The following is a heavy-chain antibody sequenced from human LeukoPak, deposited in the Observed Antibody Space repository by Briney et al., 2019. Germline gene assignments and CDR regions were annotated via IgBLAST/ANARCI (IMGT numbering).Heavy chain of an antibody. CDR2: ISGSGGST. Sequence: GGSLRLSCAASGFTFSSYAMSWVRQAPGKGLEWVSAISGSGGSTYYADSVKGRFTISRDNSKNTLYLQMNSLRAEDTAVYYCARVGGQWLVPNYFDYWGQGTLVTVSS. CDR3: ARVGGQWLVPNYFDY. V-gene: IGHV3-23*01. CDR1: GFTFSSYA. D-gene: IGHD6-19*01. J-gene: IGHJ4*02.